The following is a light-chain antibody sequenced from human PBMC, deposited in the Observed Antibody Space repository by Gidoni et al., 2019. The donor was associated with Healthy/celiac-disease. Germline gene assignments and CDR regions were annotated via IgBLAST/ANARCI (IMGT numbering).Light chain of an antibody. J-gene: IGKJ1*01. CDR2: GAS. Sequence: EIVLTQSPGTLSLSPGKRATLSCRASQSVSSSYLAWYQQKPGQAPRLLIDGASSRATGIPDRFSGSGSGTDFTLTISRLEPEDFAVYYCQQFGSSLWTFGQGTKVEIK. V-gene: IGKV3-20*01. CDR1: QSVSSSY. CDR3: QQFGSSLWT.